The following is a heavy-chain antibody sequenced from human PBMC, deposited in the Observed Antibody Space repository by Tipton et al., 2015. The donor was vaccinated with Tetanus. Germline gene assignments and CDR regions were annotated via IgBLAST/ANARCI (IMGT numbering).Heavy chain of an antibody. CDR1: GALLTTGGYS. J-gene: IGHJ4*02. Sequence: LSLTCSVTGALLTTGGYSWGWIRQPAGQGLEWIGYTYHTGGTYYNPPLKSRVTISVDRSNNQFSLELTSVTAADTALYYCARAPYNSPGKYYFDYWGQGILVTVSS. CDR2: TYHTGGT. V-gene: IGHV4-30-2*01. D-gene: IGHD1-1*01. CDR3: ARAPYNSPGKYYFDY.